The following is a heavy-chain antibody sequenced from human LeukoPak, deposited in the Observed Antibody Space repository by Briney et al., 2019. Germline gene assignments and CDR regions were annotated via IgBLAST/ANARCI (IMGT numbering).Heavy chain of an antibody. J-gene: IGHJ6*03. D-gene: IGHD2-2*01. CDR2: IYHSGST. CDR1: GYSISSGDY. CDR3: ATIVVDPGSVYYYMDV. Sequence: SETLSLTCTVSGYSISSGDYWGWIRQPPGKGLEWIGSIYHSGSTYYNPSLKSRVSISVDTSKIQFSLRLSSVTAADTAVHYCATIVVDPGSVYYYMDVWGKGTTVTVSS. V-gene: IGHV4-38-2*02.